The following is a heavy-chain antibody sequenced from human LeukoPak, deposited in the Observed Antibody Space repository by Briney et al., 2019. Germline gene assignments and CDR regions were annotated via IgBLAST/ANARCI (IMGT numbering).Heavy chain of an antibody. J-gene: IGHJ4*02. CDR2: IHNSGTT. Sequence: SETLSFTCAVSGGPFSGYFWSWIRQSSGKGLEWIGEIHNSGTTNYNPSLNSRVTISEDTSKNQFYLNLSSVTAADTAVYYCARRYYYNLGSFPFDFWGQGTLVTVSS. CDR3: ARRYYYNLGSFPFDF. V-gene: IGHV4-34*01. D-gene: IGHD3-10*01. CDR1: GGPFSGYF.